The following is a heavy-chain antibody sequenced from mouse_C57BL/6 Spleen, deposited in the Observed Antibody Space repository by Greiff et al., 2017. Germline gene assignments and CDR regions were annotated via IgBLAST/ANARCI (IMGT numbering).Heavy chain of an antibody. V-gene: IGHV6-6*01. Sequence: EVQGVESGGGLVQPGGSMKLSCAASGFTFSDAWMDWVRQSPEKGLEWVAEFRNKANNHATYYAESVKGRFTISRDDSKRSDYLQMNSLIAEDTGIYYCTRKRRGYAMDYWGQGTSVTVSS. CDR1: GFTFSDAW. D-gene: IGHD2-12*01. CDR2: FRNKANNHAT. CDR3: TRKRRGYAMDY. J-gene: IGHJ4*01.